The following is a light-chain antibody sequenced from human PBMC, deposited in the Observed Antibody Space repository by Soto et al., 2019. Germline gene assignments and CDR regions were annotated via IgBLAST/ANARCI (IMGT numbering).Light chain of an antibody. V-gene: IGLV3-1*01. CDR2: QDI. J-gene: IGLJ2*01. CDR1: KLGNKY. Sequence: SSELAQPPSMSVSPGQTASITCSGDKLGNKYACWYQQKPGQSPVLVIYQDIKRPSGIPERFSGSNSGNTATLTISGTQAMDEADYYCQAWDSSTVVFGGGTKLTVL. CDR3: QAWDSSTVV.